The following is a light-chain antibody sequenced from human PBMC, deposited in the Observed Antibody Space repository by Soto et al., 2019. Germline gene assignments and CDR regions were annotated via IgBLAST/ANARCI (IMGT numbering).Light chain of an antibody. V-gene: IGKV1-39*01. CDR2: AAS. Sequence: DIQMTQSPSSLSASVGDRVTITCRASQSISSYLNRYQQKPGKAPKLLIYAASSFQSGVPSRFSGSGSGTDFTLTISSLQPEDFAPYYCQQSYSTSRVTFGGGTKVEIK. CDR1: QSISSY. J-gene: IGKJ4*01. CDR3: QQSYSTSRVT.